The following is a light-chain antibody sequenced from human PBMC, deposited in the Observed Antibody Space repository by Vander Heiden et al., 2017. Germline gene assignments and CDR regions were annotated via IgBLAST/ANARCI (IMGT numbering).Light chain of an antibody. J-gene: IGLJ1*01. V-gene: IGLV2-14*03. CDR1: SSDVGAYNY. Sequence: QSALTQPASVSASPGQSITISCTGTSSDVGAYNYVSWYQQYPGEVTNLIIFDVNNRPSGVSTRFSGSNSGNTASLTISGLQAEDEADYYCCSYTERATLVFVFGTGTTLTVL. CDR2: DVN. CDR3: CSYTERATLVFV.